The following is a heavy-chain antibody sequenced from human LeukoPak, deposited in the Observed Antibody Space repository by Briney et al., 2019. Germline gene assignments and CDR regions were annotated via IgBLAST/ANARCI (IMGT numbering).Heavy chain of an antibody. CDR2: IIPIFGTA. CDR3: ARAGPGAQGYGDYRDAFDI. V-gene: IGHV1-69*13. D-gene: IGHD4-17*01. Sequence: ASVKVSCKASGGTFISYAISWVRQAPGQGLEWMGGIIPIFGTANYAQKFQGRVTITADESTSTAYMELSSLRSEDTAVYYCARAGPGAQGYGDYRDAFDIWGQGTMVTVSS. CDR1: GGTFISYA. J-gene: IGHJ3*02.